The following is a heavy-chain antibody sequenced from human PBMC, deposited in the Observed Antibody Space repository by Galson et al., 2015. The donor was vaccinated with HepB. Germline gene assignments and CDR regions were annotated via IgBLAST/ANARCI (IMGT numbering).Heavy chain of an antibody. Sequence: SVKVSCKASGYTFTSYYMHWVRQAPGQGLEWMGIINPSGGSTSYAQKFQGRVTMTRDTSTSTVYMELSSLRSEDTAVYYCARDSLIGLGVVRAYYYGMDVWGQGTTVTVSS. CDR3: ARDSLIGLGVVRAYYYGMDV. V-gene: IGHV1-46*01. CDR2: INPSGGST. D-gene: IGHD3-3*01. CDR1: GYTFTSYY. J-gene: IGHJ6*02.